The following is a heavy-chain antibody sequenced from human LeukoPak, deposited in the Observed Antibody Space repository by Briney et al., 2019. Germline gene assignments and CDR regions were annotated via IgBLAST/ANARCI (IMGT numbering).Heavy chain of an antibody. CDR1: GFTFSSYG. D-gene: IGHD5-24*01. Sequence: GGSLRLSCAASGFTFSSYGMHWVRQTPGKGLEWVASIMKDGGQKKYVDSVKGRFTISRDNAQNLVYLQLSSLRAEDTAMYYCVRDADFYKGDYWGQGTLVTVSS. CDR3: VRDADFYKGDY. J-gene: IGHJ4*02. V-gene: IGHV3-7*03. CDR2: IMKDGGQK.